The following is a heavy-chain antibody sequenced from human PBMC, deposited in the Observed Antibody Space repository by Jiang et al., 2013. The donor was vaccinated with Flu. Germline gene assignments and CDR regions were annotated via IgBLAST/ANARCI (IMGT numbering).Heavy chain of an antibody. CDR3: ARDAGLRWLGGDAFDI. D-gene: IGHD4-17*01. J-gene: IGHJ3*02. V-gene: IGHV3-21*01. CDR1: GFTFSSYS. Sequence: EVQLVESGGGLVKPGGSLRLSCAASGFTFSSYSMNWVRQAPGKGLEWVSSISSSSSYIYYADSVKGRFTISRDNAKNSLYLQMNSLRAEDTAVYYCARDAGLRWLGGDAFDIWGRRDNGHRLF. CDR2: ISSSSSYI.